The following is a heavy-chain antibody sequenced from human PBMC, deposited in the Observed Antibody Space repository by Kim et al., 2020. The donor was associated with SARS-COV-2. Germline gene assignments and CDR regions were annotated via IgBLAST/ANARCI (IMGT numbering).Heavy chain of an antibody. Sequence: SSVKVSCKASGGTFSSYAISWVRQAPGQGLEWMGGIIPIFGTANYAQKFQGRVTITADESTSTAYMELSSLRSEDTAVYYCARDPPLTGDHNWFDPWGQGTLVTVSS. D-gene: IGHD7-27*01. J-gene: IGHJ5*02. CDR3: ARDPPLTGDHNWFDP. CDR2: IIPIFGTA. V-gene: IGHV1-69*13. CDR1: GGTFSSYA.